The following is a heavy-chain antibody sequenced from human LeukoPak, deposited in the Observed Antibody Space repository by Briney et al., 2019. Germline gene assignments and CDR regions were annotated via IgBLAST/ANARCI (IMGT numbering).Heavy chain of an antibody. CDR2: IYTSGST. J-gene: IGHJ4*02. Sequence: SETLSLTCAVYGGSFSGYYWSWIRQPAGKGLEWIGRIYTSGSTNYNPSLKSRVTMSVDTSKNQFSLKLSSVTAADTAVYYCATSKSSSGWYWDYWGQGTLVTVSS. CDR3: ATSKSSSGWYWDY. D-gene: IGHD6-19*01. V-gene: IGHV4-59*10. CDR1: GGSFSGYY.